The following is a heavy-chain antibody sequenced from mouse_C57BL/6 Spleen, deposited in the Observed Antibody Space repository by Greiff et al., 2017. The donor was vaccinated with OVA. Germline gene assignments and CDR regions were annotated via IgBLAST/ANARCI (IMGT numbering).Heavy chain of an antibody. CDR3: ARGGACYDGYYCPWFAY. Sequence: QVQLQQSGPELVKPGASVKISCKASGYTFTDYYINWVKQRPGQGLEWIGWIYPGIGNTKYNEKFKGKATLTVDTSSSTAYMQLSSLTSEDSAVYFCARGGACYDGYYCPWFAYWGQGTLVTVSA. V-gene: IGHV1-84*01. J-gene: IGHJ3*01. CDR1: GYTFTDYY. CDR2: IYPGIGNT. D-gene: IGHD2-3*01.